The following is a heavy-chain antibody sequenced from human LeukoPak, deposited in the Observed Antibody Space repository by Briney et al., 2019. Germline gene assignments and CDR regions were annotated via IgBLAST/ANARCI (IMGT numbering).Heavy chain of an antibody. Sequence: ASVTVSCKASGYTFTGYYMHWVRQAPGQGLEWMGWINPNSGGTNYAQKFQGRVTMTRDTSISTAYMELSRLRSDDTAVYYCARAFLTGYSVDYWGQGTLVTVSS. J-gene: IGHJ4*02. V-gene: IGHV1-2*02. D-gene: IGHD3-9*01. CDR1: GYTFTGYY. CDR2: INPNSGGT. CDR3: ARAFLTGYSVDY.